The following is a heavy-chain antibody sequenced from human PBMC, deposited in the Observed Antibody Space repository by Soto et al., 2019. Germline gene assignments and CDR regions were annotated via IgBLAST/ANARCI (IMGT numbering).Heavy chain of an antibody. CDR1: GFTFSSYV. J-gene: IGHJ3*02. Sequence: PGGSLRLSCAASGFTFSSYVMSWVRQAPGKGLEWVSAVSGSGGSTYSADSVKGRFTISRDNSKNTLYLQMDSLRAEDTAVYYCAKGVLPSMIRGLDAFDIWGQGTMVTVSS. V-gene: IGHV3-23*01. CDR2: VSGSGGST. D-gene: IGHD3-10*01. CDR3: AKGVLPSMIRGLDAFDI.